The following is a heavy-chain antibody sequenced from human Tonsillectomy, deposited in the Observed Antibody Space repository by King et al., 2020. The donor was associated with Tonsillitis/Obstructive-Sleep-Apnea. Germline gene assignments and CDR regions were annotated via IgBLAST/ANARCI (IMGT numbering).Heavy chain of an antibody. CDR1: GFTFSDYY. D-gene: IGHD3-3*01. CDR2: ISSSGTTI. CDR3: ARGEVESESSYGMDV. Sequence: VQLVESGGDLVKPGGSLRLSCAASGFTFSDYYMSWIRQAPGNGLEWVSYISSSGTTIYYADSVKGRFTVSRDNAKNSLYLQMSSLTAEDTAVYYCARGEVESESSYGMDVWGQGTTVTVSS. V-gene: IGHV3-11*01. J-gene: IGHJ6*02.